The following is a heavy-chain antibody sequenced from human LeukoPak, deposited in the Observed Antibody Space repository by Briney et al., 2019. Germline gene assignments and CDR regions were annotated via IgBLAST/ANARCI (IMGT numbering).Heavy chain of an antibody. Sequence: PSENLSLNCTVSGGSISSYYWSWLRQPPGKGLEWIGYIYYSGSTNYNPSLKSRVTISVDTSKNQFSLKLSSVTAADTAVYYCARDYGGNSGYWGQGTLVTVSS. J-gene: IGHJ4*02. CDR2: IYYSGST. CDR3: ARDYGGNSGY. D-gene: IGHD4-23*01. V-gene: IGHV4-59*01. CDR1: GGSISSYY.